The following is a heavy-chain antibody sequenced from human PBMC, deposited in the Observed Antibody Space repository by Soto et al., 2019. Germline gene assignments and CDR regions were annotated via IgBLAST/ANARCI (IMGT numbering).Heavy chain of an antibody. V-gene: IGHV4-31*03. D-gene: IGHD3-3*01. J-gene: IGHJ5*02. CDR3: ARHTLGRITIFGVVLYWFDP. CDR1: GGSISSGGYY. Sequence: PSETLSLTCTVSGGSISSGGYYWSWIRQHPGKGLEWIGYIYYSGSTYYNPSLKSRVTISVDTSKNQFSLKLSSVTAADTAVYYCARHTLGRITIFGVVLYWFDPWGQGTLVTVSS. CDR2: IYYSGST.